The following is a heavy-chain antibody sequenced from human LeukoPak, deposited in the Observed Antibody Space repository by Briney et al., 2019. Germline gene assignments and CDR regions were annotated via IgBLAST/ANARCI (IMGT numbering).Heavy chain of an antibody. CDR3: ARIRKSNSWYDAFDI. CDR1: GYTFTAYF. J-gene: IGHJ3*02. Sequence: GASVKVSCKAFGYTFTAYFIHWVRQAPGQGLEWMGWINPNSGATTFAQKFQGRVTMTRDTSISTAYMDLSRLKSDDTAVYYCARIRKSNSWYDAFDIWGQGTMATVPS. D-gene: IGHD6-13*01. CDR2: INPNSGAT. V-gene: IGHV1-2*02.